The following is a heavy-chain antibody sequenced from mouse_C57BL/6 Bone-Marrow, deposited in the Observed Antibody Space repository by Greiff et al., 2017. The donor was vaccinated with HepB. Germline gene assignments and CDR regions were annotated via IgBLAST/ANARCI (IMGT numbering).Heavy chain of an antibody. V-gene: IGHV1-59*01. CDR1: GYTFTSYW. D-gene: IGHD2-2*01. CDR2: IHPSDSYT. Sequence: QVQLQQPGAELVKPGTSVKLSCKASGYTFTSYWMHWVKQRPGQGLEWIGDIHPSDSYTNYNQKFKGKATLTVDTSSSTAYMQLSSLTSEDSAVYCGARMDGYDRFAYWGQGTLVTVSA. J-gene: IGHJ3*01. CDR3: ARMDGYDRFAY.